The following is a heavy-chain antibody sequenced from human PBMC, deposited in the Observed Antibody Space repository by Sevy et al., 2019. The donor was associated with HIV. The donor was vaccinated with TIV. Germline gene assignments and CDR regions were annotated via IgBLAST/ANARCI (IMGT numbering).Heavy chain of an antibody. V-gene: IGHV1-2*06. D-gene: IGHD3-22*01. CDR2: INPNSGGT. CDR1: GYTFTGYY. CDR3: ARGRDDISGYYYAGRGFFDY. Sequence: ASVKVSCKASGYTFTGYYMHWVRQAPGQGLEWMGRINPNSGGTNYAQKFQGRVTMTRDTSISTAYMELSRLRSDDTAVYYCARGRDDISGYYYAGRGFFDYWGQGTLVTVSS. J-gene: IGHJ4*02.